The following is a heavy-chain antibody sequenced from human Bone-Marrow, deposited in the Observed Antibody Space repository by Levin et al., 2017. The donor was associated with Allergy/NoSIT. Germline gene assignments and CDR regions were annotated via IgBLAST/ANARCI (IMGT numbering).Heavy chain of an antibody. CDR1: GGSTSSYY. CDR2: IHYSGST. CDR3: ARVACTGGTCYDYFDS. J-gene: IGHJ4*02. D-gene: IGHD2-15*01. V-gene: IGHV4-59*01. Sequence: SETLSLTCTVSGGSTSSYYWSWIRQPPGKGLDFIGYIHYSGSTNYNPSLKSRVTMSLDTSKNQFSLKLTSVTAAATAVYYCARVACTGGTCYDYFDSWGQGTLVTVSS.